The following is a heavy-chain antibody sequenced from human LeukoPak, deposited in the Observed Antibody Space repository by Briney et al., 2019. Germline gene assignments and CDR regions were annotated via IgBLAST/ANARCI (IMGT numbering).Heavy chain of an antibody. Sequence: GGSLRLSCAASGFTFSSYSMNWVRQAPGKGLEWVSSISSSSSYIYYADSVKGRFTISRDNAKNSLYLQMNSLRAEDTAVYYCARDLTTVTTGDAFDIWGQGTMVTVSS. J-gene: IGHJ3*02. CDR2: ISSSSSYI. CDR1: GFTFSSYS. V-gene: IGHV3-21*01. CDR3: ARDLTTVTTGDAFDI. D-gene: IGHD4-17*01.